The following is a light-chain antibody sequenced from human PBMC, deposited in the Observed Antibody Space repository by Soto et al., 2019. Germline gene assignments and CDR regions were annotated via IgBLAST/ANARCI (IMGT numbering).Light chain of an antibody. V-gene: IGKV3-20*01. Sequence: EIVLTQSPGTLSLSPGERATLSCRASQSVSSSYLAWYQQKPGQAPRLLIYGASSRATGIPDRFSGSGSGTDFTLNISRMEPEDFAVYYCQQYDSSPVTFGQGNKVEIK. CDR1: QSVSSSY. J-gene: IGKJ1*01. CDR3: QQYDSSPVT. CDR2: GAS.